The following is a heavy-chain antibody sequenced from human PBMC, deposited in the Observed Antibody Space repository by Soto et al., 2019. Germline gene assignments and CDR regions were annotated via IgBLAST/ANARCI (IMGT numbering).Heavy chain of an antibody. V-gene: IGHV3-7*03. CDR2: INEDTSER. CDR3: GRWATVRREPMSDGVDV. Sequence: GGSLRLSCATSGFTFSNYWMTWVRQGPGKGLEWVANINEDTSERYYAGSVKGRFTISRDNAKKSAYLQMNSLRAEDTAVYYCGRWATVRREPMSDGVDVWGQGTTVTVSS. D-gene: IGHD1-1*01. CDR1: GFTFSNYW. J-gene: IGHJ6*02.